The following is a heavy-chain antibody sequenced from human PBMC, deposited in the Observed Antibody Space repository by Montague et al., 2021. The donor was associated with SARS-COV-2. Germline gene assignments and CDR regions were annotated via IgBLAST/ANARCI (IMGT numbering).Heavy chain of an antibody. V-gene: IGHV4-59*08. J-gene: IGHJ5*02. CDR1: GGSLTSYY. CDR2: IYFSGST. Sequence: SETLSLTCTVSGGSLTSYYWNWIRQSPRKGLEWIGHIYFSGSTNYNPSLRSRVTISADTSRNQFSLKLDSVTAADTAVYYCARFLAAGGVISNWFDTWGQGALVTVSS. D-gene: IGHD3-16*01. CDR3: ARFLAAGGVISNWFDT.